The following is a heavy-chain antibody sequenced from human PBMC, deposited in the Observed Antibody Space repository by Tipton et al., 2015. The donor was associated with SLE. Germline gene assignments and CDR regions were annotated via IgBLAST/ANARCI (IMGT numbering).Heavy chain of an antibody. CDR3: ASSGGDYSYFYMDV. V-gene: IGHV3-33*01. Sequence: SLRLSCEASGFSFSAFGMHWVRQAPGKGLEWVAVIWFDVITKYYADSVKGRFTISRDSSTNTVYLQMNSLRAEDTAVYYCASSGGDYSYFYMDVWGKGTTVTVSS. CDR2: IWFDVITK. CDR1: GFSFSAFG. J-gene: IGHJ6*03. D-gene: IGHD3-16*01.